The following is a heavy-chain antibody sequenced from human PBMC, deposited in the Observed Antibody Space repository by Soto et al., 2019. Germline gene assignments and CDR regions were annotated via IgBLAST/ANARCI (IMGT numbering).Heavy chain of an antibody. V-gene: IGHV3-23*01. CDR1: GFTFSSYA. J-gene: IGHJ4*02. CDR2: ISGSGGSI. Sequence: EVPVLESGGGLVQPGGSLRLSCATSGFTFSSYAMSWVRQAPGKGLEWVSAISGSGGSIYHADSVKGRFTISRDNSKNTLYLQMNSLRAEDTAVYYCAKDRLKLAPYSFDYWGQGTLVTVSS. CDR3: AKDRLKLAPYSFDY.